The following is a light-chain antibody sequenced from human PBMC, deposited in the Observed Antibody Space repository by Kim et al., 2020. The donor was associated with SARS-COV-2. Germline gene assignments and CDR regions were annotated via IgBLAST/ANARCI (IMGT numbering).Light chain of an antibody. CDR3: QQANTLPPT. CDR1: RRVGTC. CDR2: DAS. V-gene: IGKV1-12*01. Sequence: APVGDRVTISCRASRRVGTCLIWYQQSPEKVPKLLIHDASHLQGGVPSRFSGSGSGTDFTLTINNLQPEDSAVYYCQQANTLPPTFGGGTKVDIK. J-gene: IGKJ4*01.